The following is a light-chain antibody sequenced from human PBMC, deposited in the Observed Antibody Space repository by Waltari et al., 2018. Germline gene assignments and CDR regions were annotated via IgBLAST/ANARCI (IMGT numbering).Light chain of an antibody. CDR1: SGHSSYA. CDR3: QTWGTGIPWV. Sequence: QLVLTQSPSASASLGASVKLTCTLSSGHSSYAIAWHQQQPEKGPRYLMKLNSDGSHSKGDGIPDRFSGSSSGAERYFTISSLQSEDEADYYCQTWGTGIPWVFGGGTKLTVL. J-gene: IGLJ3*02. V-gene: IGLV4-69*01. CDR2: LNSDGSH.